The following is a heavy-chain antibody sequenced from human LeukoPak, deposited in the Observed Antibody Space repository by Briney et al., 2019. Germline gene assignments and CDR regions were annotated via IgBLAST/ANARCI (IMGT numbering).Heavy chain of an antibody. CDR2: INPNSGGT. J-gene: IGHJ4*02. CDR1: GFTFSSYA. V-gene: IGHV1-2*02. D-gene: IGHD4-23*01. CDR3: ARDVSVVAPSSADY. Sequence: GGSLRLSCAASGFTFSSYAMHWVRQAPGQGLEWMGWINPNSGGTNYAQKFQGRVTMTRDTSISTAYMELSRLRSDDTAVYYCARDVSVVAPSSADYWGQGTLVTVSS.